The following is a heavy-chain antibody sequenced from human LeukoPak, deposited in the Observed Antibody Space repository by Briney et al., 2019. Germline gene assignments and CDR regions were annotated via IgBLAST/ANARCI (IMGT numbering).Heavy chain of an antibody. CDR3: ARDYYSGSRDLDY. CDR2: ITTDGSST. V-gene: IGHV3-74*01. D-gene: IGHD3-22*01. J-gene: IGHJ4*02. CDR1: GFAFSSYW. Sequence: GGSLRLSCAASGFAFSSYWMHWVRQAPGKGLMWVSLITTDGSSTTYADSVKGRFTISRDNAKNTLYLQMNSLRAEDTAVYYCARDYYSGSRDLDYWGQGTLVTVSS.